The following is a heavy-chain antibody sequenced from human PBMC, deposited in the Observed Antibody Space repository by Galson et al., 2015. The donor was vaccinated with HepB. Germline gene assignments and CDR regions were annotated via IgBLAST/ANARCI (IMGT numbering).Heavy chain of an antibody. CDR3: EGVVVTHRGMDV. V-gene: IGHV3-48*04. Sequence: SLRLSCAASGFTFSSYSMNWVRQAPGKGLEWVSYISSSSSTIYYADSVKGRFTISRDNAKNSLYLQMNSLRAEDTAVYYCEGVVVTHRGMDVWGQGTTVTVSS. CDR2: ISSSSSTI. CDR1: GFTFSSYS. D-gene: IGHD2-21*02. J-gene: IGHJ6*02.